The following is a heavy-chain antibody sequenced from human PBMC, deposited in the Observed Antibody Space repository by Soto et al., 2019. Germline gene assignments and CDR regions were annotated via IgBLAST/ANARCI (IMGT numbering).Heavy chain of an antibody. CDR3: AGVTGSHYYYYGMDV. D-gene: IGHD5-18*01. Sequence: PSQTLSLSGAIAGDSVSSNSAAWTWIRQSPSRGLEWLGRTYYRSKWYNDYAESVKSRITINPDTSKNQFSLQLNSVTPEDTAVYYCAGVTGSHYYYYGMDVWGQGTTVTVSS. CDR1: GDSVSSNSAA. J-gene: IGHJ6*02. CDR2: TYYRSKWYN. V-gene: IGHV6-1*01.